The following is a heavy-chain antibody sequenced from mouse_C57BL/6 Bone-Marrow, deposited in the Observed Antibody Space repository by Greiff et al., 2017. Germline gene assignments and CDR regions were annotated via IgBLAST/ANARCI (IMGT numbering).Heavy chain of an antibody. CDR3: ARSGLLRAWFAY. D-gene: IGHD1-1*01. CDR1: GYTFTSYW. CDR2: IHPTSGST. V-gene: IGHV1-64*01. J-gene: IGHJ3*01. Sequence: VQLQQPGAELVKPGASVKLSCKASGYTFTSYWMHWVKQRPGQGLEWIGMIHPTSGSTNYNEKFKSKATLTVDKSSSTAYMQLSSLTSEDSAVYYCARSGLLRAWFAYWGQGTLVTVSA.